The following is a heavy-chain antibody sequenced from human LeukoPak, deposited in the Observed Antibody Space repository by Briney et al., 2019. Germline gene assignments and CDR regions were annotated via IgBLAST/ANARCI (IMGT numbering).Heavy chain of an antibody. CDR1: GGSISSISYY. J-gene: IGHJ4*02. Sequence: PSETLSLTCTVSGGSISSISYYWAWIRQPPGKGLEWIGSINYSGSTYYNPSLKSRVTISVDTSKNQFSLKLSSVTAADTAVYYCAGVRGYSYGLLDYWGQGTLVTVSS. CDR2: INYSGST. D-gene: IGHD5-18*01. CDR3: AGVRGYSYGLLDY. V-gene: IGHV4-39*01.